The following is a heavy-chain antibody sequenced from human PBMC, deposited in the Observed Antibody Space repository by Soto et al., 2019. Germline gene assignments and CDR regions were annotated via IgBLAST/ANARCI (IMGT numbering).Heavy chain of an antibody. CDR1: GYTFTNYA. CDR2: INAGNGNT. D-gene: IGHD6-13*01. V-gene: IGHV1-3*01. J-gene: IGHJ4*02. CDR3: ARSSSWYVFDY. Sequence: ASVKVSCKASGYTFTNYAMHWVHQAPGQRLEWMGWINAGNGNTKYSQKFQGRVTFTRDTSASTAYMELSSLRSEDTAVYYCARSSSWYVFDYWGQGTLVTVSS.